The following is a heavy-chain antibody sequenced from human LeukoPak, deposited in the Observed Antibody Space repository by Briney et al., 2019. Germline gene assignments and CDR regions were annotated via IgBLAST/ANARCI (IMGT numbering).Heavy chain of an antibody. Sequence: SETLSPTCTVSGGSISSYYWSWIRQPPGKGLEWIGYIYYSGSTNYNPSLKSRVTISVDTSKNQFSLKLSSVTAADTAVYYCARSRGYSSGWYNGNYFDYWGQGTLVTVSS. CDR1: GGSISSYY. V-gene: IGHV4-59*01. CDR2: IYYSGST. D-gene: IGHD6-19*01. J-gene: IGHJ4*02. CDR3: ARSRGYSSGWYNGNYFDY.